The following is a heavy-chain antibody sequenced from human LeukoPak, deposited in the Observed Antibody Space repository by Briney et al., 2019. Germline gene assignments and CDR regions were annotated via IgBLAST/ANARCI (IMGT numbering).Heavy chain of an antibody. Sequence: IGSIYYSGSTYYNPSLKSRVTISVDTSKNQFSLKLSSVTAADTAVYYCARAPDSSGYYQDYWGQGTLVTVSS. D-gene: IGHD3-22*01. J-gene: IGHJ4*02. CDR2: IYYSGST. CDR3: ARAPDSSGYYQDY. V-gene: IGHV4-39*07.